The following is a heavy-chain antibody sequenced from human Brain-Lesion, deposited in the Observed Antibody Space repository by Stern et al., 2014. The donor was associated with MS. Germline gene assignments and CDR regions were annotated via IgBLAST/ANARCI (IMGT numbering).Heavy chain of an antibody. CDR2: IKEDGSEQ. V-gene: IGHV3-7*01. J-gene: IGHJ6*02. CDR1: GFTFSRYW. D-gene: IGHD2-2*01. CDR3: ARRVLVAMGGYPKTLDV. Sequence: VQLVQSGGVLVQPGGSLKLSCAASGFTFSRYWMTWVRQAPGKGLEWVANIKEDGSEQYYVDSEKGRFTISRDNAKNSLYLQMNSLRAEDTAVYYCARRVLVAMGGYPKTLDVWGRGTTVTVSS.